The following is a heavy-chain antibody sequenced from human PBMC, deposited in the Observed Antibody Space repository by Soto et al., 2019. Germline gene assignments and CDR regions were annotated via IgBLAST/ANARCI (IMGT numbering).Heavy chain of an antibody. CDR3: ARFGGDYGYNWFDP. CDR2: IYFIGST. D-gene: IGHD2-21*02. Sequence: QVQLQESGPGLVKPSQTLSLTCTVSGGSISSGDYYWSWIRQPPGKGLEWIGYIYFIGSTYYNPSLKSRVTISVDTSKNQFSLKLSSVTAADTAVYYCARFGGDYGYNWFDPWGQGTLVTVSS. V-gene: IGHV4-30-4*01. CDR1: GGSISSGDYY. J-gene: IGHJ5*02.